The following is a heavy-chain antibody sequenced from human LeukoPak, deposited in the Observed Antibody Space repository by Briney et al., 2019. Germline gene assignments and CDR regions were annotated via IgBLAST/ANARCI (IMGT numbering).Heavy chain of an antibody. V-gene: IGHV4-39*01. D-gene: IGHD2-2*01. J-gene: IGHJ6*02. CDR2: FYYSGTT. CDR3: ARHEGCGTSCFYGMDV. Sequence: SETLSLTCTVSGGSISSSSDYWGWIRQPPGKGLEWIGTFYYSGTTYYTPSLRSRVTISVDTSKNQFSLKRSSVTAADTAVFYCARHEGCGTSCFYGMDVWGQGTTVTVSS. CDR1: GGSISSSSDY.